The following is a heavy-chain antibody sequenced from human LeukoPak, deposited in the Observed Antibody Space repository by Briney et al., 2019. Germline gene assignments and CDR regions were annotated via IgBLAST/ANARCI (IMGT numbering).Heavy chain of an antibody. CDR3: ARMSAVKQRKYYFDY. CDR2: INHSGST. J-gene: IGHJ4*02. Sequence: SETLSLTCAVYGGSFSGYYWSWIRQPPGKGLEWIGEINHSGSTNYNPSLKSRVTISVDTSKNQFSLKLSSVTAADTAVYYCARMSAVKQRKYYFDYWGQGTLVTVSS. D-gene: IGHD6-19*01. V-gene: IGHV4-34*01. CDR1: GGSFSGYY.